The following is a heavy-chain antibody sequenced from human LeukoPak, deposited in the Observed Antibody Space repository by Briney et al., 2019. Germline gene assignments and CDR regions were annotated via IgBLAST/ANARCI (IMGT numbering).Heavy chain of an antibody. CDR3: ASFPLSSGSYYFDY. CDR1: DGSISSYY. CDR2: IYYSGST. Sequence: SETLSLTCTVSDGSISSYYWSWIRQPPGKGLEWIGYIYYSGSTNYNPSLKSRVTISVDTSKNQFSLKLSSVTAADTAVYYCASFPLSSGSYYFDYWGQGTLVTVSS. J-gene: IGHJ4*02. D-gene: IGHD3-10*01. V-gene: IGHV4-59*08.